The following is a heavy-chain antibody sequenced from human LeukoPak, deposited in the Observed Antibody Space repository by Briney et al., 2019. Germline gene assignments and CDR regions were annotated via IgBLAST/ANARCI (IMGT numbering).Heavy chain of an antibody. V-gene: IGHV3-33*03. J-gene: IGHJ4*02. CDR3: AKTDCISTSCYPKY. Sequence: HTGTSLRLSCAASGFTFRSHGMHWVRQAPGKGLEWVAFIWYDGSNKYYTDSVKGRFTISRDDAKNTLYLQMNSLRAEDTAVYYCAKTDCISTSCYPKYWGQGTLVTVSS. CDR2: IWYDGSNK. D-gene: IGHD2-2*01. CDR1: GFTFRSHG.